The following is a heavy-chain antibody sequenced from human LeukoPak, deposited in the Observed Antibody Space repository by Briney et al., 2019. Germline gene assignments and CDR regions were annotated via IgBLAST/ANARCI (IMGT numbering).Heavy chain of an antibody. V-gene: IGHV4-34*01. CDR1: GGSFSGYY. CDR3: ARRRYYDSSGYYPAGDFQH. CDR2: INHRGST. D-gene: IGHD3-22*01. J-gene: IGHJ1*01. Sequence: SETLSLTCAVYGGSFSGYYWSWIRQPPGKGLEWIGEINHRGSTNYNPSLKSRVTISVDTSKNQFSLELSSVTAADTAVYYCARRRYYDSSGYYPAGDFQHWGQGTLVTVSS.